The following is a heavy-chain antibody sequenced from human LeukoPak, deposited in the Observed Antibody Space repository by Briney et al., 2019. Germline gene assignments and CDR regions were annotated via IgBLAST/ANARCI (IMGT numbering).Heavy chain of an antibody. V-gene: IGHV3-74*01. Sequence: QPAGSLRLSCAASGFTFNSYWFHWVRQAPGKGLVWVSRIYSDGSNTFYADSVKGRFTISRDNAKSTVYLQMNSLKAEDTAVYYCARGGYHHGFDIWGQGTMVTVSS. D-gene: IGHD2-15*01. CDR1: GFTFNSYW. J-gene: IGHJ3*02. CDR2: IYSDGSNT. CDR3: ARGGYHHGFDI.